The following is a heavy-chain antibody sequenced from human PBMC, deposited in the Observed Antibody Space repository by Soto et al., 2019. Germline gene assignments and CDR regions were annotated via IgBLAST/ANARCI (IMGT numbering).Heavy chain of an antibody. CDR3: ARVGIVVVPAATGDDAFDI. CDR1: GGSFSGYY. J-gene: IGHJ3*02. Sequence: QVQLQQWGAGLLKPSETLSLTCAVYGGSFSGYYWSWIRQPPGKGLEWIGEINHSGSTNYNPSLKSRVTIPVATSKNQFSLKLSSVTAADTAVYYCARVGIVVVPAATGDDAFDIWGQGTMVTVSS. V-gene: IGHV4-34*01. D-gene: IGHD2-2*01. CDR2: INHSGST.